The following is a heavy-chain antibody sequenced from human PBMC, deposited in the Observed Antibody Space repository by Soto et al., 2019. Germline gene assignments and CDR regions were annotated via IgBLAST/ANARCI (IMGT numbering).Heavy chain of an antibody. D-gene: IGHD2-21*02. V-gene: IGHV1-2*04. CDR1: GYTFTGYY. J-gene: IGHJ3*02. CDR3: ARAYCGGDCYWGLGALDI. Sequence: ASVKVSCKASGYTFTGYYMHWVRQAPGQGLEWMGWINPNSGGTNYAQKFQGWVTMTRDTSISTAYMELSRRRSDDTAVYYCARAYCGGDCYWGLGALDIWGQGAMVSVS. CDR2: INPNSGGT.